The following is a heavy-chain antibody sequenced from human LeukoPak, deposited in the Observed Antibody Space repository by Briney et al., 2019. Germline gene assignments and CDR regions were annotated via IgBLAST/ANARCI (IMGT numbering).Heavy chain of an antibody. V-gene: IGHV3-73*01. CDR1: GFTFSGST. J-gene: IGHJ4*02. CDR3: TTVITTMV. CDR2: IRSRANSYAT. Sequence: GGSLKLSCAASGFTFSGSTMHWVRQASGKGLEWVGRIRSRANSYATAYAASVKGRFTISRDDSKNTAYLQMNSLKTEDTAVYYCTTVITTMVWGQGTLVTVSS. D-gene: IGHD5-18*01.